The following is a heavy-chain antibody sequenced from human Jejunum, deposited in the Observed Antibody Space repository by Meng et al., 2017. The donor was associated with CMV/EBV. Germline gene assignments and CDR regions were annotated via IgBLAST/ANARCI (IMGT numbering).Heavy chain of an antibody. CDR2: IRNDGTYK. D-gene: IGHD2-21*01. J-gene: IGHJ6*02. CDR3: ARGPEVVFGVFYYYGMDV. V-gene: IGHV3-30*02. Sequence: FGMHWVRQGPGKGREWVTSIRNDGTYKYYGDSVKGRFTISRDNSRNTLYLQMNGLRAEDTAVYYCARGPEVVFGVFYYYGMDVWGQGTPVTVSS. CDR1: FG.